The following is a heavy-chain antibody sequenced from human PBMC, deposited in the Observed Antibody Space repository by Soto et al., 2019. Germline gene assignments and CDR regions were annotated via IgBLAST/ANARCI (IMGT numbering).Heavy chain of an antibody. D-gene: IGHD6-13*01. CDR2: IYPGDSDT. Sequence: PGESLKISCKGSGYKFSSDWIGWVRQMPGKSLEWMGIIYPGDSDTRYSPSFRGQVTISADNSISTAYLQWSSLKASDSAIYYCARVGATWYGYFHHWGQGTLVTVSS. V-gene: IGHV5-51*01. CDR1: GYKFSSDW. CDR3: ARVGATWYGYFHH. J-gene: IGHJ1*01.